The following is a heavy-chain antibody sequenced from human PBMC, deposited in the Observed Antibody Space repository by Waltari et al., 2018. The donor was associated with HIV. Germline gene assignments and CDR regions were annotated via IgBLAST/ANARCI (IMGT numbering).Heavy chain of an antibody. CDR2: IYWDDDK. CDR3: SHRPLTATFDY. D-gene: IGHD3-16*01. J-gene: IGHJ4*02. CDR1: GFSLSTSGVG. Sequence: QITLTESGATLVKLTQTLTLTCTFSGFSLSTSGVGVAWSRQPPGKALEWLALIYWDDDKLYSPSLKSRLTITKDTSKAQVVLTMTNMDPVDTATYYCSHRPLTATFDYWGQGTLVTVSS. V-gene: IGHV2-5*02.